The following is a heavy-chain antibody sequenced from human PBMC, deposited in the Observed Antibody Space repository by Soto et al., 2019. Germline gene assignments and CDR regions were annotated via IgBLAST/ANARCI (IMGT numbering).Heavy chain of an antibody. CDR1: GDPLTSCY. CDR3: ARSSGGNFGIIIEGSNWFDP. D-gene: IGHD3-3*01. Sequence: XAGKVSCKAPGDPLTSCYVNWGRQAPGQGLEWMGVINPHGGSTKYAQKFQGRITMTRDTSRSTVYMELSSLRSDDTAIYYCARSSGGNFGIIIEGSNWFDPWGQGTLVTVSS. V-gene: IGHV1-46*01. J-gene: IGHJ5*02. CDR2: INPHGGST.